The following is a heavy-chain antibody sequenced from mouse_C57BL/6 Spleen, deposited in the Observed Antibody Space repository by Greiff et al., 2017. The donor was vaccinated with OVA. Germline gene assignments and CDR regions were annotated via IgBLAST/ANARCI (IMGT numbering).Heavy chain of an antibody. CDR2: IYPRSGNT. J-gene: IGHJ3*01. CDR1: GYTFTSYG. D-gene: IGHD1-1*01. Sequence: QVQLQQSGAELARPGASVKLSCKASGYTFTSYGISWVKQRTGQGLEWIGEIYPRSGNTYYNEKFKGKATLTADKSSSTAYMELRSLTSEDSAVYFCARYTPGDFSGSSYFAYWGQGTLVTVSA. CDR3: ARYTPGDFSGSSYFAY. V-gene: IGHV1-81*01.